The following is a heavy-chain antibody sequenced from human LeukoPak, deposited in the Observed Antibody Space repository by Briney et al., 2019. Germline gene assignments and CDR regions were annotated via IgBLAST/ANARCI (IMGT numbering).Heavy chain of an antibody. CDR3: ARDPFKGGGTSTHFDY. J-gene: IGHJ4*02. V-gene: IGHV3-21*01. CDR2: ISSSSSHI. CDR1: GFTFSTYS. Sequence: PGGSLRLSYAASGFTFSTYSMNWVRQAPGKGLEWVSSISSSSSHIYYADSMKGRFTISRDNAKNSLYLQMNSLRAEDTAVYYCARDPFKGGGTSTHFDYWGQGTPVTVSS. D-gene: IGHD1-1*01.